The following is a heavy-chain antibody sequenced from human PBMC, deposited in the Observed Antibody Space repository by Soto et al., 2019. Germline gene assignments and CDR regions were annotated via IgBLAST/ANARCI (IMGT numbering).Heavy chain of an antibody. V-gene: IGHV4-59*01. J-gene: IGHJ6*02. D-gene: IGHD3-10*01. Sequence: QAQLQESGPGLVKPSETLSLTCTVSGGSISSYVWTWIRQPPGKGLEWIGFIFYSENTNYSPSLKSRVTPSADTSKNPISLKLSSVTAADTAVYYCARVNCDGSGGSHKGEYYFGTDVCGQGTTVNVSS. CDR3: ARVNCDGSGGSHKGEYYFGTDV. CDR2: IFYSENT. CDR1: GGSISSYV.